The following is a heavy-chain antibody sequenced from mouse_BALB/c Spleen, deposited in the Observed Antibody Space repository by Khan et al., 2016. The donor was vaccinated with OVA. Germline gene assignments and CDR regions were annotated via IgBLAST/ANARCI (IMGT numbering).Heavy chain of an antibody. V-gene: IGHV2-6-5*01. J-gene: IGHJ4*01. CDR2: IWGGGTT. CDR3: AKLLWAHYYAMDY. Sequence: QVQLKESGPGLVAPSQSLSITCTVSGFSLTDYGVGWIRQPPGKGLEWLGVIWGGGTTYYNSALKSRLSISKDNSKSQVFLKMNSLQTDDTAMYDCAKLLWAHYYAMDYWGQGTSVTVSS. CDR1: GFSLTDYG.